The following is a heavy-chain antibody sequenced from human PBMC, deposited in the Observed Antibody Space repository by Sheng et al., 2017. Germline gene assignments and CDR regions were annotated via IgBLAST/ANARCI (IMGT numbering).Heavy chain of an antibody. J-gene: IGHJ5*01. CDR1: DGSISSGGYS. CDR3: ARVADVVPTIRETTSDP. D-gene: IGHD5-12*01. CDR2: IYHSGSI. V-gene: IGHV4-30-2*01. Sequence: QLQLQESGSGLVKPSQTLSLTCAVSDGSISSGGYSWSWIRQPPGKGLEWLEYIYHSGSIYYNPSLKSRVTISVDRSKNQFSLKLSSVTAADTAVYYHARVADVVPTIRETTSDPWGQGTLVHRLL.